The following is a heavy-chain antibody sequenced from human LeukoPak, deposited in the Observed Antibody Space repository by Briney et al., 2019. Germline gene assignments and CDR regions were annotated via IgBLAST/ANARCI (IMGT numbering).Heavy chain of an antibody. CDR2: ISSSGSTI. CDR1: GFTFSDYY. CDR3: ATSPAPSDSSGYSTDY. J-gene: IGHJ4*02. D-gene: IGHD3-22*01. V-gene: IGHV3-11*01. Sequence: GGSLRLSCAASGFTFSDYYMSWIRQAPGKGLEWVSYISSSGSTIYYADSVKGRFTISRDNAKNSLYLQMNSLRAEDTAVYYCATSPAPSDSSGYSTDYWGQGTLVTVSS.